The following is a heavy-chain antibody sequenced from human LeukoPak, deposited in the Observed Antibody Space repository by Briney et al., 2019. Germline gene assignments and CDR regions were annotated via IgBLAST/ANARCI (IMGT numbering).Heavy chain of an antibody. CDR2: IKKDGSEK. J-gene: IGHJ3*02. Sequence: GGSLRLSCAASGFTFSSYWMSWVRQAPGKGLEWVANIKKDGSEKYYVDSVKGRFTISRDNAKNSLYLQMNSLRAEDTAVYYCARTSLDRGHAFDIWGQGTMVTVSS. CDR3: ARTSLDRGHAFDI. V-gene: IGHV3-7*01. D-gene: IGHD1-14*01. CDR1: GFTFSSYW.